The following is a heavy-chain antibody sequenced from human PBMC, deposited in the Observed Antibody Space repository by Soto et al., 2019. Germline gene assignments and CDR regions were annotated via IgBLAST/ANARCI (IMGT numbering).Heavy chain of an antibody. Sequence: QVHLVQSGAEVKKPGASVNVSCKASGYTFTSHAIHWVRQAPGQRLEWLGWINAGSGNRKYSQKFQGRVTITRDTSASTVYMELSSLTSEDMAVYYCARTSGACYGLDVWGQGTTVTVSS. CDR2: INAGSGNR. CDR3: ARTSGACYGLDV. V-gene: IGHV1-3*01. CDR1: GYTFTSHA. J-gene: IGHJ6*02.